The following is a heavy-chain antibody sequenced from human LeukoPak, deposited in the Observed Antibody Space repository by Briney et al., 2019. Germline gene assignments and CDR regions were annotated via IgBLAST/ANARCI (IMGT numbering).Heavy chain of an antibody. D-gene: IGHD3-10*01. CDR1: SGSYSSYY. CDR3: ARVGTTYYYGSGSYQFDY. CDR2: IYYSGST. J-gene: IGHJ4*02. V-gene: IGHV4-59*01. Sequence: SETLSLTCSVSSGSYSSYYWSWIRQPPGKGLEWIGYIYYSGSTNYNPSLKSRVTISVDTSKNQFSLKLSSVTAADTAVYYCARVGTTYYYGSGSYQFDYWGQGTLVTVSS.